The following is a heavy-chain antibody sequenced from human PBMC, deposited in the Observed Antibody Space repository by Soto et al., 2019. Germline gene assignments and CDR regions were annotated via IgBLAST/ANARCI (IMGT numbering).Heavy chain of an antibody. J-gene: IGHJ6*03. D-gene: IGHD5-12*01. CDR3: ARDIVATILSYYYMDV. Sequence: GGSLRLSCAASGFTFSSYSMNWVRQAPGKGLEWVSSISSSSSYIYYADSVKGRFTISRDNAKNSLYLQMNSLRAEDTAVYYCARDIVATILSYYYMDVWGKGTTVTVSS. CDR2: ISSSSSYI. CDR1: GFTFSSYS. V-gene: IGHV3-21*01.